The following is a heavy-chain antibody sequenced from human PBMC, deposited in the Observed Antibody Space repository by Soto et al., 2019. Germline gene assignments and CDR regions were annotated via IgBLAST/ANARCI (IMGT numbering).Heavy chain of an antibody. V-gene: IGHV1-69*13. CDR1: GGPFSSYA. Sequence: SVKVCFKAYGGPFSSYAISWVRQAPGQGLEWMGGIIPIFGTANYAQKFQGRVTITADESTSTAYMELSGLRSEDTDVYYCARGQPGNGMDVWGKGTTVTVS. J-gene: IGHJ6*04. CDR3: ARGQPGNGMDV. D-gene: IGHD3-10*01. CDR2: IIPIFGTA.